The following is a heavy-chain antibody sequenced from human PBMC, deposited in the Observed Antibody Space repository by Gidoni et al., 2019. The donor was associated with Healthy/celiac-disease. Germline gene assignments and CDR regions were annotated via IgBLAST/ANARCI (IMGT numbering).Heavy chain of an antibody. J-gene: IGHJ4*02. V-gene: IGHV1-69*04. Sequence: QVQLVQSGAEVKKPGSSVKVSCKASGGTFSSYAISWVRQAPGQGLEWMGRIIPILGIANYAQKFQGRVTITADKSTSTAYMELSSLRSEDTAVYYCARIQAAAGTHDLDYWGQGTLVTVSS. CDR2: IIPILGIA. CDR1: GGTFSSYA. CDR3: ARIQAAAGTHDLDY. D-gene: IGHD6-13*01.